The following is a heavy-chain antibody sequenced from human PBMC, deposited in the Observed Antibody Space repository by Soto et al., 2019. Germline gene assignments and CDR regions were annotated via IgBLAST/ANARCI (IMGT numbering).Heavy chain of an antibody. D-gene: IGHD5-18*01. V-gene: IGHV3-23*01. J-gene: IGHJ4*02. CDR1: GFTFSSYA. CDR3: AKAQSRVQLWAYYFDY. CDR2: ISGSGGST. Sequence: GGSLRLSCAASGFTFSSYAMSWVRQAPGKGLEWVSAISGSGGSTYYADSVKGRFTISRDNSENTLYLQMNSLRAEDTAVYYCAKAQSRVQLWAYYFDYWGQGTLVTVSS.